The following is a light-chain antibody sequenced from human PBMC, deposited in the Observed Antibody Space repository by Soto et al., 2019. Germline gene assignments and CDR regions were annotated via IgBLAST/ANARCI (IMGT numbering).Light chain of an antibody. CDR1: NSDVGAYNY. CDR3: SSYTTTNTLYV. V-gene: IGLV2-14*01. Sequence: QSALTQPASVSGSPGQSITIPCTGTNSDVGAYNYVSWYQHHPGKAPKLMIYEVFIRPSGVSSRFSGSKSGSTASLTISGLLAEDEADYYRSSYTTTNTLYVFGTGTKVTVL. J-gene: IGLJ1*01. CDR2: EVF.